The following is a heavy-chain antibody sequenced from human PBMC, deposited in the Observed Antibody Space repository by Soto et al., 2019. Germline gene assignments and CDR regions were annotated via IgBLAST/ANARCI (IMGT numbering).Heavy chain of an antibody. V-gene: IGHV1-46*01. J-gene: IGHJ4*02. Sequence: QVQLVQSGAEVKKPGASVKVSCKASGYTFTSYYMHWVRQAPGQGLEWMGIINPSGGSTSYAQKFQGRVTMTRDTSTSTVYMELSSLRSEDTAVYYCAREQSIAVAGTIVGDYWGQGTLVTVSS. CDR2: INPSGGST. CDR3: AREQSIAVAGTIVGDY. D-gene: IGHD6-19*01. CDR1: GYTFTSYY.